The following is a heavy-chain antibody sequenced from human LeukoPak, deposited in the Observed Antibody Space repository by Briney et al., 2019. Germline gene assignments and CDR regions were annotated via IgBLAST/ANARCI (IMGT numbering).Heavy chain of an antibody. CDR3: AKVVRNSYGY. CDR2: ISGSGGST. D-gene: IGHD5-18*01. CDR1: GFTFSSYA. J-gene: IGHJ4*02. V-gene: IGHV3-23*01. Sequence: PGGSLRLSCEASGFTFSSYAMSWVRQAPGKGLEWVSAISGSGGSTYYADSVKGRFTISRENSKNTLSLQMNSLRAEDTAVYYCAKVVRNSYGYWGQGTLVTVSS.